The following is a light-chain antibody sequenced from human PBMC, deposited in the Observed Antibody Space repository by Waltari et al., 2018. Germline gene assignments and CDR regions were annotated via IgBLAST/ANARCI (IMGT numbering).Light chain of an antibody. V-gene: IGLV2-11*01. CDR1: SSDVGGYNY. J-gene: IGLJ2*01. CDR3: CSYAGSYTFGV. Sequence: QSALTQPRSVSGSPGQSVTISCTGTSSDVGGYNYVSWYQQLPGKAPKLNVYEINKRPSGVPDRFSGSKSGNTASLTISGLQAEDEADYYCCSYAGSYTFGVFGGGTKVTVL. CDR2: EIN.